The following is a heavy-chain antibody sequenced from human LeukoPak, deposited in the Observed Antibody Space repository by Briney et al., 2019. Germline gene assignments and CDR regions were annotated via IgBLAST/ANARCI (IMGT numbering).Heavy chain of an antibody. V-gene: IGHV3-7*01. J-gene: IGHJ6*03. CDR1: GFPFSSYW. Sequence: GGSLRLSCAASGFPFSSYWMSWVRQAPGKGLEWVANIKQDGSEKYYVDSVKGRFTISRDNAKNSLYLQMNSLRAEDTAVYYCARDRYYDILTGPDHQLEYYYYYYMDVWGKGTTVTVSS. CDR3: ARDRYYDILTGPDHQLEYYYYYYMDV. CDR2: IKQDGSEK. D-gene: IGHD3-9*01.